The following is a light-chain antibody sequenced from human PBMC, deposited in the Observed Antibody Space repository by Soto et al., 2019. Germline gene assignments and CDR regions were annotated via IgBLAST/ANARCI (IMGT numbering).Light chain of an antibody. CDR1: QNISRY. Sequence: DIQMTQSPSSLSASVGDRVTITCRASQNISRYLNWYQQKPGKAPKLLIYAASSLQSGVPSRFSGSGSGTDFTLTISSLQPEDFATYYCQQSYSTPRFTFGPGTKVDIK. J-gene: IGKJ3*01. CDR3: QQSYSTPRFT. CDR2: AAS. V-gene: IGKV1-39*01.